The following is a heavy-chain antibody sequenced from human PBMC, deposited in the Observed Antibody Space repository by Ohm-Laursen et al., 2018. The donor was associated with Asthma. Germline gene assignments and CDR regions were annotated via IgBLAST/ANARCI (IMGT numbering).Heavy chain of an antibody. CDR3: AVSIYAYGEGAY. D-gene: IGHD3-10*01. J-gene: IGHJ4*02. V-gene: IGHV3-21*04. CDR2: ISTASTFI. CDR1: GYTFSRYS. Sequence: SLRLSCAASGYTFSRYSIHWVRQVPGKGLEWVASISTASTFIYYADSVRGRFAISRDNAHNSLYLQMNSLRAEDTAFYYCAVSIYAYGEGAYWGQGTLVTVSS.